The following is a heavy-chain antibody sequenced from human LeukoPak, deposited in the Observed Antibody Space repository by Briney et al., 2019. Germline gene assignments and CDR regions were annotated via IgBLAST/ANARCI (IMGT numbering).Heavy chain of an antibody. Sequence: SGGSLRLSCAASGFTFSDYAMSWVRQAPGEGLEWVSSISDNAGAIHYADFVKGRFTISRDNSKNTLYLQMNSLRAEDTAVYYCAKDQGSSWYNWFDPWGQGTLVTVSS. V-gene: IGHV3-23*01. CDR3: AKDQGSSWYNWFDP. J-gene: IGHJ5*02. CDR1: GFTFSDYA. CDR2: ISDNAGAI. D-gene: IGHD6-13*01.